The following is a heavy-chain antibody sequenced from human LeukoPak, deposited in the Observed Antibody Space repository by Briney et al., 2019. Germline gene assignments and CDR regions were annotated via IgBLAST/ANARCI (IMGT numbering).Heavy chain of an antibody. V-gene: IGHV3-49*04. CDR1: EFTFGDYG. CDR3: GRVLYGSGTFTLYYNHYYMDV. J-gene: IGHJ6*03. CDR2: IRSKAYGGTT. Sequence: GGSLRLSCLGSEFTFGDYGLTWVRQAPGKGLEWAGFIRSKAYGGTTEYAASVKGRFTISRDDSKGVAYLQMSSLKSEDTAVYYCGRVLYGSGTFTLYYNHYYMDVWGKGTAVAISS. D-gene: IGHD3-10*01.